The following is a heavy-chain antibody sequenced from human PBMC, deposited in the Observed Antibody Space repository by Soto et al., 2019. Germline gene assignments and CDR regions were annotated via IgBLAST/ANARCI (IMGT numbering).Heavy chain of an antibody. CDR1: GFTFSSYS. CDR3: AKSSGAYDYYYYGMDV. Sequence: PGGSLRLSCAASGFTFSSYSMNWVRQAPGKGLEWVAAITYNRSNKYYADSVKGRFTISRDNSKNTLYLQMNSLRAEDTAVYYCAKSSGAYDYYYYGMDVWGQGTTVTVSS. D-gene: IGHD2-8*02. J-gene: IGHJ6*02. V-gene: IGHV3-30*18. CDR2: ITYNRSNK.